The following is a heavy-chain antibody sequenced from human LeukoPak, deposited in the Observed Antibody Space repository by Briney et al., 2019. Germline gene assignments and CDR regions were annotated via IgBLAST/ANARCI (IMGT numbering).Heavy chain of an antibody. J-gene: IGHJ6*02. Sequence: GSLRLSCAASGFTFSTYTMNWVRQAPGKGLEWVSSISSSSSYIYYADSVKGRFTISRDNAKNSLYLQMNSLRAEDTAVYYCAILTVVRSGVVDGMDVWGQGTTVTVSS. CDR3: AILTVVRSGVVDGMDV. V-gene: IGHV3-21*04. CDR2: ISSSSSYI. CDR1: GFTFSTYT. D-gene: IGHD4-23*01.